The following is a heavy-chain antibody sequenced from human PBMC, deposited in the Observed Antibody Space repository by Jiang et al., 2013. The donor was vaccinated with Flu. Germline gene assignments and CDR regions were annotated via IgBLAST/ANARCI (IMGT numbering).Heavy chain of an antibody. CDR1: GGSISSSSYY. V-gene: IGHV4-39*01. J-gene: IGHJ6*02. Sequence: LLKPSETLSLTCTVSGGSISSSSYYWGWIRQPPGKGLEWIGSIYYSGSTYYNPSLKSRVTISVDTSKNQFSLKLSSVTATDTAVYYCARNQQDYYYYGMDVWGQGT. CDR2: IYYSGST. CDR3: ARNQQDYYYYGMDV. D-gene: IGHD2-2*01.